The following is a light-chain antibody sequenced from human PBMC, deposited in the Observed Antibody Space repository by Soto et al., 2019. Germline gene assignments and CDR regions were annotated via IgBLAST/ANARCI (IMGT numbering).Light chain of an antibody. J-gene: IGKJ1*01. CDR3: QQYGSSSWT. CDR1: QSVSSYY. CDR2: GAS. V-gene: IGKV3-20*01. Sequence: IGVSKSAGTPSLSPGERATLSCRASQSVSSYYLAWYQQKPGQAPRLLIYGASSRATGIPDRFSGSGSGTDFTLTISRLEPEDFAVYYCQQYGSSSWTFGQGTKVDIK.